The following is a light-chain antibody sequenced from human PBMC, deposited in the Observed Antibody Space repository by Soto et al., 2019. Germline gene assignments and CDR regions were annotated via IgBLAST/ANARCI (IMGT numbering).Light chain of an antibody. CDR3: SSYTSSTTQV. Sequence: QSVLTQPASVSGSGGQSITISCTGTSSDVGSYNYVSWYQQHPGKVPKLVIYEVSNRPSGISYRFSGSKSGNTASLTISGLQAEDEADYYCSSYTSSTTQVFGGGTKVTVL. V-gene: IGLV2-14*01. CDR1: SSDVGSYNY. CDR2: EVS. J-gene: IGLJ3*02.